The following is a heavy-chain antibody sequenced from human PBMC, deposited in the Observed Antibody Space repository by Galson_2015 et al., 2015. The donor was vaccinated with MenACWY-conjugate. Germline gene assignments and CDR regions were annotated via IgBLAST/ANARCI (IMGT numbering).Heavy chain of an antibody. CDR2: ISYDGSNK. CDR1: GFTFSSYG. V-gene: IGHV3-30*18. CDR3: AKDHFSGYSYGRHGMDV. D-gene: IGHD5-18*01. Sequence: SLRLSCAASGFTFSSYGMHWVRQAPGKGLEWVAVISYDGSNKYYADSVKGRFTISRDNSKNTLYLQMNSLRAEDTAVYYCAKDHFSGYSYGRHGMDVWGQGTTVTVSS. J-gene: IGHJ6*02.